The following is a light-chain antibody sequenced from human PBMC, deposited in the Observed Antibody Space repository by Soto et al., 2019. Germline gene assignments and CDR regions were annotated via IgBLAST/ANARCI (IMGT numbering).Light chain of an antibody. CDR3: QQYGSSIFT. V-gene: IGKV3-20*01. Sequence: EIVLTQSPGTLSLSPGERATLSCRASQSVSSSYLAWYQQKPGQAPRLLIYGASRRATGIPDRFSGSGSGTDFTLTISRLEPEDCAVYYCQQYGSSIFTFGPGTKVDIK. CDR2: GAS. J-gene: IGKJ3*01. CDR1: QSVSSSY.